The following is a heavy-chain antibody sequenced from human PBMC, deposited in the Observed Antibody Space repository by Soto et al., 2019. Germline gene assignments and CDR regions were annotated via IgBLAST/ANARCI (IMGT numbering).Heavy chain of an antibody. Sequence: QVQLQESGPGLVKPSQTLSLTCTVSGDSVSSGGAYWSWIRQHPGKGLEWIGYIYYSGSTNYTPSLKNRLTISLDTSQNQVSQRLSSVTAADTAVYYCARLKSRYYKIISYSFVYCGRGTLITVSS. V-gene: IGHV4-31*03. D-gene: IGHD3-10*01. CDR3: ARLKSRYYKIISYSFVY. CDR2: IYYSGST. CDR1: GDSVSSGGAY. J-gene: IGHJ4*02.